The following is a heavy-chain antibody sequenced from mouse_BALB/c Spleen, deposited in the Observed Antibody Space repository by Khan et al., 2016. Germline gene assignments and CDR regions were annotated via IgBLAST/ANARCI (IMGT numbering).Heavy chain of an antibody. CDR1: GYSITSDYA. CDR2: ISYSGST. D-gene: IGHD4-1*01. J-gene: IGHJ3*01. V-gene: IGHV3-2*02. CDR3: AEELGWLAY. Sequence: EVQLQESGPGLVKPSQSLSLTCTVTGYSITSDYAWNWIRQFPGNKLEWMGYISYSGSTSYNPSLKSRISITRDTSKNQIFLRLNSVTTEDTDTYDCAEELGWLAYWGQGTLVTVSA.